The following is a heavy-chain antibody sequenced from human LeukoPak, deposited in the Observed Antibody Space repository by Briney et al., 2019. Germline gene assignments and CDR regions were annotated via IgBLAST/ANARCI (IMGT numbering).Heavy chain of an antibody. CDR1: GFIFSNYA. D-gene: IGHD2-15*01. Sequence: GGSLRPSCAASGFIFSNYAMTWVRQAPGKGLQWVSTITSGGNTYYADSVKGRFTISRDNSKNTLYLQMNSLRAEDTAVYHCAKYCSGGNCYSGLYWGQGTLVTVSS. V-gene: IGHV3-23*01. CDR2: ITSGGNT. J-gene: IGHJ4*02. CDR3: AKYCSGGNCYSGLY.